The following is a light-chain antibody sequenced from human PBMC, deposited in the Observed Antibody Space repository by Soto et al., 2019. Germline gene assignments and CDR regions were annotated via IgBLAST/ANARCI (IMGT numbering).Light chain of an antibody. J-gene: IGKJ1*01. CDR2: LGS. Sequence: DFVMTQSPLSLPVTPGEPASISCRSSQSLLHSNGYNYLDWYLQKPGQSPQLLIYLGSNRASGVPDRFSGSGSGTDFTLKISRMEAEDVGVYYCMQALQAWTFGQGTKVDIK. CDR3: MQALQAWT. V-gene: IGKV2-28*01. CDR1: QSLLHSNGYNY.